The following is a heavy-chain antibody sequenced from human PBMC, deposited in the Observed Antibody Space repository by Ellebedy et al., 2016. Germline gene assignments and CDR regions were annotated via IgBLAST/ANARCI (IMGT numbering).Heavy chain of an antibody. Sequence: ASVKVSCKASGYTYTSYDINWVRQATGQGLEWMGWMNPNSGNTGYAQRFQGRVTMTRNTSISTAYMELSSLRSDDTAVYYCASRYYYDSSGYGLDAFDIWGQGTMVTVSS. CDR1: GYTYTSYD. V-gene: IGHV1-8*01. CDR2: MNPNSGNT. J-gene: IGHJ3*02. CDR3: ASRYYYDSSGYGLDAFDI. D-gene: IGHD3-22*01.